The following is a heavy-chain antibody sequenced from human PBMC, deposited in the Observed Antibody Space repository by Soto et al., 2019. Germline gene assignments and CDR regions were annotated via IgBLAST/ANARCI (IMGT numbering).Heavy chain of an antibody. Sequence: SETLSLTCTVSGGSISSDYWSWIRQPPGKGLEWVGYIYYTGSTNYNPSLKSRVTISVNTSKNQFSLKLSSVTAADTAVYYCARGLPSAYYDSGGFYRVASWFDPWGQGTLVTVSS. D-gene: IGHD3-22*01. J-gene: IGHJ5*02. V-gene: IGHV4-59*01. CDR2: IYYTGST. CDR3: ARGLPSAYYDSGGFYRVASWFDP. CDR1: GGSISSDY.